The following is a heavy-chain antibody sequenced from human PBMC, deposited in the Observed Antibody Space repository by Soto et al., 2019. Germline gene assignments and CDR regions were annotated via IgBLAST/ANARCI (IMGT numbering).Heavy chain of an antibody. CDR2: ISYDGSNK. D-gene: IGHD5-12*01. CDR3: AKVMYGGYILYYFDY. Sequence: TGGSLRLSCAASGFTFSSYGMHWVRQAPGKGLEWVAVISYDGSNKYYADSVKGRFTISRDNSKNTLYLQMNSLRAEDTALYYCAKVMYGGYILYYFDYWGQGTLVTVS. J-gene: IGHJ4*02. V-gene: IGHV3-30*18. CDR1: GFTFSSYG.